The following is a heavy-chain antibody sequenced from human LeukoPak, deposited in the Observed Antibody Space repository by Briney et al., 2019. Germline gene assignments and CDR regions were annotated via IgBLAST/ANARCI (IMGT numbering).Heavy chain of an antibody. CDR2: ISSSGST. D-gene: IGHD3-22*01. J-gene: IGHJ3*02. CDR1: GDSISSGDYY. Sequence: SETLSLTCTVSGDSISSGDYYWSWIRQPAGKGLEWIGRISSSGSTNYNPSLKSRVTISVDTSKNQFSLKLSSVTAADTAVYFCARGPYSYDGSGAFDIWGQGTMVTVSS. CDR3: ARGPYSYDGSGAFDI. V-gene: IGHV4-61*02.